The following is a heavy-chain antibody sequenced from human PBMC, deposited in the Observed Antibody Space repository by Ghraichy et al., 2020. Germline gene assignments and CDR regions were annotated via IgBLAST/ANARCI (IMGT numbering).Heavy chain of an antibody. CDR1: GYTFTSYY. Sequence: ASVKVSCKASGYTFTSYYMHWVRQAPGQGLEWMGIINPSGGSTSYAQKFQGRVTMTRDTSTSTVYMELSSLRSEDTAVYYCARDTAGVPAPYYYYGMDVWGQGTTVTDSS. J-gene: IGHJ6*02. V-gene: IGHV1-46*01. D-gene: IGHD2-2*01. CDR3: ARDTAGVPAPYYYYGMDV. CDR2: INPSGGST.